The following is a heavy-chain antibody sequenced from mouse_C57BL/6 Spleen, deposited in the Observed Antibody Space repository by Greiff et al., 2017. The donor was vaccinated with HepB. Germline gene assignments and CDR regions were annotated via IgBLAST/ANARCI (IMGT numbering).Heavy chain of an antibody. J-gene: IGHJ3*01. V-gene: IGHV1-50*01. D-gene: IGHD3-2*02. Sequence: QVQLQQPGAELVKPGASVKLSCKASGYTFTSYWMQWVKQRPGQGLEWIGEIDPSDSSTNYNQKFKGKATLTVDTSSSTAYMQLSSLTSEDSAVYYGARRPDSSGYGWFAYWGQGTLVTVSA. CDR1: GYTFTSYW. CDR2: IDPSDSST. CDR3: ARRPDSSGYGWFAY.